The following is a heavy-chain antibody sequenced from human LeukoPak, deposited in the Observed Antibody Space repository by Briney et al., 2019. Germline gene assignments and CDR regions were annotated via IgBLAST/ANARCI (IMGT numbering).Heavy chain of an antibody. Sequence: GGSLRLSCAASGFTFSNAWMSWVRQAPGKGLEWVSFISYDGSIKYYADSVKGRFIISRDNSKNTVYLQMNSLRAEDTAVYYCAREHLAAAKAFDIWGQGTMVTVSS. J-gene: IGHJ3*02. D-gene: IGHD6-13*01. CDR2: ISYDGSIK. CDR1: GFTFSNAW. CDR3: AREHLAAAKAFDI. V-gene: IGHV3-30-3*01.